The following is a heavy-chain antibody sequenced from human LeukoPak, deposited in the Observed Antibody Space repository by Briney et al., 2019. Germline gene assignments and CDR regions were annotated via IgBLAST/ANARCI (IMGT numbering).Heavy chain of an antibody. CDR3: ARDKLLMVYAIPYYYYGMDV. CDR2: ISYDGSNK. J-gene: IGHJ6*02. D-gene: IGHD2-8*01. CDR1: GFTFSSYA. Sequence: PGRSLRLSCAASGFTFSSYAMHWVRQAPGKGLEWVAVISYDGSNKYYADSVKGRFTISRDNSKNTLYLPMNSLRAEDTAVYYCARDKLLMVYAIPYYYYGMDVWGQGTTVTVSS. V-gene: IGHV3-30-3*01.